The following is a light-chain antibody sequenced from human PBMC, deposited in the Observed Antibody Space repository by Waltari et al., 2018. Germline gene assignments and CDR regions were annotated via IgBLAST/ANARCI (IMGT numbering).Light chain of an antibody. CDR2: GAS. Sequence: DIQMAQSPSFLSASVGDRVTITCRASQTINTYLNWYQEKPGKAPRLLIYGASNLQGGVPSRFSGSGSGTEFTLTISSLQPEDFATYYCQQSHNTPPTFGQGTRLDIK. J-gene: IGKJ5*01. V-gene: IGKV1-39*01. CDR3: QQSHNTPPT. CDR1: QTINTY.